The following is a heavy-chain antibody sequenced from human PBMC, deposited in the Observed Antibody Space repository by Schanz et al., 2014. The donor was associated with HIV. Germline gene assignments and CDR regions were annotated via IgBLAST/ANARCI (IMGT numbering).Heavy chain of an antibody. V-gene: IGHV3-30*03. Sequence: QGQLVESGGGVVQPGRSLRLSCAASGFTFNSYGMHWVRQAPGKGLEWVAVISYDGSRKHFADSVKGRFMISRDNSNNTLYLQMNSLRAEDTAVYFCTRGRFLERGGMDVWGQGTAVTVSS. J-gene: IGHJ6*02. CDR3: TRGRFLERGGMDV. D-gene: IGHD3-3*01. CDR1: GFTFNSYG. CDR2: ISYDGSRK.